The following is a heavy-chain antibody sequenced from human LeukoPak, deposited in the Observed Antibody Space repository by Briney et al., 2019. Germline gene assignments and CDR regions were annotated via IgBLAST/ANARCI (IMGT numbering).Heavy chain of an antibody. J-gene: IGHJ6*02. D-gene: IGHD3-10*01. CDR1: GFTFRNYW. Sequence: TGGSLRLSCAASGFTFRNYWMYWVRQAPGKGLVWVSRINSDGSSTTYADSVKGRFTISRDNAKNTLYLQMNSLRAEDTAVYYCAKGSLGSGSGMDVWGQGTTVTVSS. CDR3: AKGSLGSGSGMDV. CDR2: INSDGSST. V-gene: IGHV3-74*01.